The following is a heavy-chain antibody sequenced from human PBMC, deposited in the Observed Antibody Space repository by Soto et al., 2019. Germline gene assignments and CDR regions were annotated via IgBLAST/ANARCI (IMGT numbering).Heavy chain of an antibody. J-gene: IGHJ6*02. CDR2: ISWNSGSI. CDR1: GFTFDDYA. CDR3: AKDIGAVSSWYGDYYYCGMDV. D-gene: IGHD6-13*01. Sequence: GGSLRLSCAASGFTFDDYAMHWVRQAPGKGLEWVSGISWNSGSIGYADSVKGRFTISRDNAKNSLYLQMNSLRAEDTALYYCAKDIGAVSSWYGDYYYCGMDVWGQGTTVTVSS. V-gene: IGHV3-9*01.